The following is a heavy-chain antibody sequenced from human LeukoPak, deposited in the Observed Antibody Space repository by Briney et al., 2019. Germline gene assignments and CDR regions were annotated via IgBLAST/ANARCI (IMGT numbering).Heavy chain of an antibody. CDR2: IRSKPYGGTA. V-gene: IGHV3-49*04. J-gene: IGHJ4*02. D-gene: IGHD1-26*01. Sequence: GGSLRLSCTASGFTFGNYAVTWVRQAPGKGLERVGFIRSKPYGGTAEYAASVQGRFTISRDDSKAIAYLEMNSLKTEDTAVYYCSRYGFVGADFDYWGRGTLVTVSS. CDR1: GFTFGNYA. CDR3: SRYGFVGADFDY.